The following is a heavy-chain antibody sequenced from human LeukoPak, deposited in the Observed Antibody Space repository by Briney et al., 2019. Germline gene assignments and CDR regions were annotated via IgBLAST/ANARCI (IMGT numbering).Heavy chain of an antibody. V-gene: IGHV7-4-1*02. D-gene: IGHD6-13*01. J-gene: IGHJ4*02. CDR1: GYTFTSYG. CDR3: ARSLGGYSSSWYGDY. CDR2: INTNTGNP. Sequence: ASVKVSCKASGYTFTSYGISWVRQAPGQGLEWMGWINTNTGNPTYAQGFTGRFVFSLDTSVSTAYLQISSLKAEDTAVYYCARSLGGYSSSWYGDYWGQGTLVTVSS.